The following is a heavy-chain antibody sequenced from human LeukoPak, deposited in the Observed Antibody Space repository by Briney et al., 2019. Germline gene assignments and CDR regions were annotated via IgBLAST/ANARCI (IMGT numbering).Heavy chain of an antibody. V-gene: IGHV4-39*01. CDR3: ARHVFRGTEKRTTFDH. J-gene: IGHJ4*02. CDR1: GDSISSSSYY. Sequence: SETLSLTCTVSGDSISSSSYYWGWIRQPPGKGLEWIGRIYYTGSTYDNPSLKRRVTISVDTSKNQFSLKLSSVTAADTAVYFCARHVFRGTEKRTTFDHWGQGTLVTVSS. D-gene: IGHD3-16*01. CDR2: IYYTGST.